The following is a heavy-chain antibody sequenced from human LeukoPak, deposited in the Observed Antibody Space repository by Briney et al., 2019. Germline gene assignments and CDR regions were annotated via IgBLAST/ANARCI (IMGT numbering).Heavy chain of an antibody. CDR1: GYTFTGYY. V-gene: IGHV1-2*02. D-gene: IGHD3-3*01. Sequence: ASVKVSCKASGYTFTGYYMRWVRQAPGQGLEWMGWINPNSGGTNYAQCFKGRVTITRDTSISTASLELSRLRSDDTAVYYCARGEFWCGYSYYYGMDVWGQGTTVTVSS. CDR2: INPNSGGT. CDR3: ARGEFWCGYSYYYGMDV. J-gene: IGHJ6*02.